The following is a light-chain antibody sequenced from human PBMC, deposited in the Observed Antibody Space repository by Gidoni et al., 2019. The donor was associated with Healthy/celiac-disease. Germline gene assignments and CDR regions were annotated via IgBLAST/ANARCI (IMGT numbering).Light chain of an antibody. Sequence: EIVMTQSPATLSVYPRERATLSCRAGQSVSSNLAWFQQKPGQAPRLLIYVASTRATGIPARFSGIGSGTEFTLTISSLQSEDFAVYYCQQYNNWPRAFGQGTKVEIK. V-gene: IGKV3-15*01. J-gene: IGKJ1*01. CDR2: VAS. CDR1: QSVSSN. CDR3: QQYNNWPRA.